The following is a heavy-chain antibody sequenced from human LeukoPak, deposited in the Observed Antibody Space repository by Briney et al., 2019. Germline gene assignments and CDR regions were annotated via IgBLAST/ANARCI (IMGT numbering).Heavy chain of an antibody. CDR2: VYYGGTT. CDR3: ARRATTVTTGYYYYYMDV. V-gene: IGHV4-39*01. D-gene: IGHD4-17*01. Sequence: SETLSLTCTVSGGSINSRSDYWGWIRQPPGKGLEWIGSVYYGGTTYYNPSLKSRVTISEDTSKNQFSLKLSSVTAADTAVYYCARRATTVTTGYYYYYMDVWGKGTTVTVSS. CDR1: GGSINSRSDY. J-gene: IGHJ6*03.